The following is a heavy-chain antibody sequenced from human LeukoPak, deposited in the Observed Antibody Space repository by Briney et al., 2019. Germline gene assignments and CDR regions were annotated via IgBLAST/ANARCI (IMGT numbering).Heavy chain of an antibody. Sequence: GGSLRLSCAASGFTVSSNHMNWVRQAPGKGLEWVSIIYYGGNTFYADSVKGRFTISRDNSKNTLYLQINSLRAEDTAFYYCAALSGVGVKIGFDHWGQGALVVVSS. CDR2: IYYGGNT. CDR3: AALSGVGVKIGFDH. D-gene: IGHD1-26*01. J-gene: IGHJ4*02. V-gene: IGHV3-66*01. CDR1: GFTVSSNH.